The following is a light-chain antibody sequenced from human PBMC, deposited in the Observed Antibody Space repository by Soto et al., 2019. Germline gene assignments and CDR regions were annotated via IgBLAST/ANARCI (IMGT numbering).Light chain of an antibody. V-gene: IGKV1-5*03. CDR3: QQLNSYPIT. CDR2: KES. Sequence: MQMSRSPSARCASGGDIITITCRASQSISTWLAWYQQKPGKAPKLLIHKESNLESGVPSRFSGSGSGPELNLTISRLQPADFATYYCQQLNSYPITCGQGTRLEIK. CDR1: QSISTW. J-gene: IGKJ5*01.